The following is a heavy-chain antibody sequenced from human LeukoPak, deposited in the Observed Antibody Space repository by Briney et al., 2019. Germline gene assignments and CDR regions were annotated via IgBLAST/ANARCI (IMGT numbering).Heavy chain of an antibody. D-gene: IGHD3-10*01. CDR3: ARARGRGYYFDY. CDR1: GGSITRSSFH. V-gene: IGHV4-61*05. Sequence: PSETLSLTCNVSGGSITRSSFHWAWIRQPPGKGLEWIGYIYYSGSTNYNPSLKSRVTISVDKSKNQFSLKLSSVTAADTAVYYCARARGRGYYFDYWGQGTLVTVSS. J-gene: IGHJ4*02. CDR2: IYYSGST.